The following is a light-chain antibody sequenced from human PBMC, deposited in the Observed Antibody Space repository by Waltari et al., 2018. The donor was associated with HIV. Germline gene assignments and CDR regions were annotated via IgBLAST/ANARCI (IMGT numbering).Light chain of an antibody. Sequence: QSALTQPRSVSGSPGQSVTISCPGTASDIGYFDYVSWYQQYPGPAPEVIIYEVFQRPSGVPDRFPASKSGITASLTISGLQDEDEADYYCCSYAGTYTYVFGSGTTVTVL. V-gene: IGLV2-11*01. CDR1: ASDIGYFDY. CDR3: CSYAGTYTYV. CDR2: EVF. J-gene: IGLJ1*01.